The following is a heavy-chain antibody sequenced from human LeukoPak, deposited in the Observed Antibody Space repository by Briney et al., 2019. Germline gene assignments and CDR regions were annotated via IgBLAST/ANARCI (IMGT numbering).Heavy chain of an antibody. D-gene: IGHD5-18*01. Sequence: GGSLRLSCAASGFTFSSYWMSWVRQAPGKGLEWVANIKQDGSEKYYVDSVKGRFTISRDNAKNSLYLQMNSLRAEDTAVYFCARDAGYGYDRFDFWGQGIQVTVSS. CDR2: IKQDGSEK. CDR3: ARDAGYGYDRFDF. J-gene: IGHJ4*02. CDR1: GFTFSSYW. V-gene: IGHV3-7*01.